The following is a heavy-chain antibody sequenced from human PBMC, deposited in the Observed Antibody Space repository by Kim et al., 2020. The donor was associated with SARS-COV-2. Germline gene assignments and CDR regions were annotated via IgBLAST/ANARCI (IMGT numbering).Heavy chain of an antibody. D-gene: IGHD5-18*01. Sequence: ASVKVSCKVSGYTLTELSMHWVRQAPGKGLEWMGGFDPEDGETIYAQKFQGRVTMTEDTSTDTAYMELSSLRSEDTAVYYCATSYRGYSYLREFVGAFDIWGQGTMVTVSS. V-gene: IGHV1-24*01. CDR2: FDPEDGET. CDR3: ATSYRGYSYLREFVGAFDI. J-gene: IGHJ3*02. CDR1: GYTLTELS.